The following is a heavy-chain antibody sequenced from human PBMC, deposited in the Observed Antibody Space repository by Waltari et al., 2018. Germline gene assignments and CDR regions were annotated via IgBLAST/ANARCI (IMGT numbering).Heavy chain of an antibody. Sequence: QVQLQESGPGLVKPSETLSLTCTVSGGSISSYYWSWIRQPAGKGLEWIGRIYTSGSTNYNPSLKSRVTISVDKSKNQFSLKLGSVTAADTAVYYCATVVRRGYYDSSGYNDYWGQGTLVTVSS. D-gene: IGHD3-22*01. V-gene: IGHV4-4*07. CDR2: IYTSGST. J-gene: IGHJ4*02. CDR3: ATVVRRGYYDSSGYNDY. CDR1: GGSISSYY.